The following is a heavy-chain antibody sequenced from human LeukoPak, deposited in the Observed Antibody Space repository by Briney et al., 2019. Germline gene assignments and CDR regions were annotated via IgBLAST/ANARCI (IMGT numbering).Heavy chain of an antibody. Sequence: ASVKVSCKASGYTFTGYYMHWVRQAPGQGLEWMGWINPNSGGTNYPLKFQGRVTMTRDTSISTAYMELSRLTSDGTAVYYCVPSNDYYYYFDYWGQGTLVTVSS. CDR2: INPNSGGT. CDR3: VPSNDYYYYFDY. J-gene: IGHJ4*02. CDR1: GYTFTGYY. V-gene: IGHV1-2*02. D-gene: IGHD3-22*01.